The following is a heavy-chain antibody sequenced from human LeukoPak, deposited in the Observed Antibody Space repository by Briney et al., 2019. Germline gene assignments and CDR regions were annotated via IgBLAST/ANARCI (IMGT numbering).Heavy chain of an antibody. CDR2: IYYSGST. CDR1: GGSISSGDYY. J-gene: IGHJ4*02. V-gene: IGHV4-30-4*08. Sequence: SETLSLTCTVSGGSISSGDYYWSWIRQPPGKGLEWIGYIYYSGSTYYNPSLKSRVTISVDTSKNQFSLKLSSVTAADTAVYYCARANQGGYYDSSGYYPLDYWGQGTLVTVSS. CDR3: ARANQGGYYDSSGYYPLDY. D-gene: IGHD3-22*01.